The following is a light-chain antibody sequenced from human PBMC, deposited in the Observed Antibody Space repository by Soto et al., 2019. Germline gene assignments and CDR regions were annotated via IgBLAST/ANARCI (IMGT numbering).Light chain of an antibody. Sequence: QSALTQPASVSGSPGQSITISCTGTSRDVGGYNYVSWYQQHPGKAPKLMIYDVSNRPSGVSNRFSGSKSGNTASLTISGLQAEDEADYYCSSYTSSTGRVFGTGTKLTVL. CDR2: DVS. CDR3: SSYTSSTGRV. V-gene: IGLV2-14*01. J-gene: IGLJ1*01. CDR1: SRDVGGYNY.